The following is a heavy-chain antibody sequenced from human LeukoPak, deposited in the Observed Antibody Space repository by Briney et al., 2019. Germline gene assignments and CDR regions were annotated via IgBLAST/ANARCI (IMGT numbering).Heavy chain of an antibody. CDR1: GGSISSYY. CDR3: ARDLSLDY. J-gene: IGHJ4*02. CDR2: IYYSGST. V-gene: IGHV4-59*01. Sequence: SETLSLTSTVSGGSISSYYWSWIRQPPGKGLEWIGYIYYSGSTNYSPSLKSRVTISVDTSKNQFSLKLSSVTAADTAVYYCARDLSLDYWGQGTLVTVSS.